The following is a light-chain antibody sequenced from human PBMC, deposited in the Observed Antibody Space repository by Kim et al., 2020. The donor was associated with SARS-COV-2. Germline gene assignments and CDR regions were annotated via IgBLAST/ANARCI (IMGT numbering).Light chain of an antibody. CDR1: SGSITRNK. V-gene: IGLV6-57*03. CDR3: QSFDSSNLWV. Sequence: TVTISCTRPSGSITRNKVQWYQQRPGSAPTTLSYADYHRPSGVPDRFSGSIDKSSNSASLTISGLQTEDEADYYCQSFDSSNLWVFGGGTQLTVL. CDR2: ADY. J-gene: IGLJ3*02.